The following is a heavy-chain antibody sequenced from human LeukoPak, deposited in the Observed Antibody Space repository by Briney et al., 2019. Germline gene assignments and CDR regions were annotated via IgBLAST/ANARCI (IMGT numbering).Heavy chain of an antibody. Sequence: GGSLRLSCAASGFTFSSYAMHWVRQAPGKGLEWVAVISYDGSNKYYADSVKGRFTISRDNSKNTLYLQMNSLRAEDTAVYCCASGYCSGGSCQSFDYWGQGTLVTVSS. CDR2: ISYDGSNK. CDR1: GFTFSSYA. V-gene: IGHV3-30*04. D-gene: IGHD2-15*01. CDR3: ASGYCSGGSCQSFDY. J-gene: IGHJ4*02.